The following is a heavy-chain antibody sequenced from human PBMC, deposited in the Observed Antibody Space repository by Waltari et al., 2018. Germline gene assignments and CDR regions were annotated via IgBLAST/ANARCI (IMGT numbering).Heavy chain of an antibody. D-gene: IGHD4-17*01. CDR3: ARPYGDYARGGFDH. V-gene: IGHV3-30*03. CDR2: IYKDGTYK. CDR1: EFTFSNYG. J-gene: IGHJ5*02. Sequence: QVQLVESGGGVVQPGGSLRLSCAASEFTFSNYGMHWVRPAPGKGLEWVAVIYKDGTYKYYSDSVRGRFTISRDNSRNTLYLQMNSLRIEDTAVYYCARPYGDYARGGFDHWGQGTLVTVSS.